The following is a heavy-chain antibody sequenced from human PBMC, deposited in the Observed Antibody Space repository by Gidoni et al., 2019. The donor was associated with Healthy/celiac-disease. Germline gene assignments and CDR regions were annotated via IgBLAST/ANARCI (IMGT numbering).Heavy chain of an antibody. D-gene: IGHD6-6*01. CDR1: GFTFSSYA. V-gene: IGHV3-23*01. J-gene: IGHJ5*02. Sequence: EVQLLESGGGLVQPGGSLRLSCAASGFTFSSYAMSWVRQAPGKGLEWVSAISGSGGSTYYADSVKGRFTISRDNSKNTLYLQMNSLRAEDTAVYYCAKDLVRSSSSHNWFDPWGQGTLVTVSS. CDR3: AKDLVRSSSSHNWFDP. CDR2: ISGSGGST.